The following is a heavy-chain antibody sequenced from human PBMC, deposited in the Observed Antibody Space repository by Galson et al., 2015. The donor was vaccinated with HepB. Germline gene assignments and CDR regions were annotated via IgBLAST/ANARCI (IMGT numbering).Heavy chain of an antibody. V-gene: IGHV3-11*06. J-gene: IGHJ4*02. CDR1: GFTFSDYY. CDR2: ISSSSSYT. Sequence: SLRLSCAASGFTFSDYYMSWIRQAPGKGLEWVSYISSSSSYTNYADSVKGRFTISRDNAKNSLYLQMSSLRAEDTAVYYCARGGGSDTSLDYWGQGTLVTVSS. CDR3: ARGGGSDTSLDY. D-gene: IGHD1-26*01.